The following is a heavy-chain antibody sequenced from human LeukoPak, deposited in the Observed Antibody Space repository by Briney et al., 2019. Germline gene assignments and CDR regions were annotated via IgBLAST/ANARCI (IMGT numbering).Heavy chain of an antibody. Sequence: SETLSLTCAVYGESFSSYYWSWIRQPPGKGLEWIGEINHSGNTNYNPSLKSRVTISVDTSKNQFSLKLSSVTAADTAVYYCARPPISRWGEAGDYWGQGALVTVSS. D-gene: IGHD3-16*01. J-gene: IGHJ4*02. V-gene: IGHV4-34*01. CDR2: INHSGNT. CDR1: GESFSSYY. CDR3: ARPPISRWGEAGDY.